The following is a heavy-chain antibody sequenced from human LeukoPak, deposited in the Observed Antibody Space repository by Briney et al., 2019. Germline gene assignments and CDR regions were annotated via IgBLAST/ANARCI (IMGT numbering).Heavy chain of an antibody. J-gene: IGHJ6*02. CDR2: ISSSSSYI. CDR1: GFTFSSYS. D-gene: IGHD7-27*01. CDR3: ARAPGDYYYYGMDV. Sequence: WGSLRLSCAASGFTFSSYSMNWVRQAPGKGLEWVSSISSSSSYIYYADSVKGRFTISRDNAKNSLYLQMNSLRAEDTAVYYCARAPGDYYYYGMDVWGQGTTVTVSS. V-gene: IGHV3-21*01.